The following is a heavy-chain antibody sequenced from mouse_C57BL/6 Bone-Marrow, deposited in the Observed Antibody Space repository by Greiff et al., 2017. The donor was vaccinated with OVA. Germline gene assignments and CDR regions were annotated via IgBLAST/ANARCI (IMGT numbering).Heavy chain of an antibody. D-gene: IGHD2-3*01. CDR2: IYPRSGNT. CDR3: ARGYDGYYADYFDY. Sequence: QVQLQQSGAELARPGASVKLSCKASGYTFTSYGISWVKQRTGQGLEWIGEIYPRSGNTYYNEKFKGKATLTADKSSSTAYMELRSLTSEDSAVYVCARGYDGYYADYFDYWGPGTTLTVSS. J-gene: IGHJ2*01. V-gene: IGHV1-81*01. CDR1: GYTFTSYG.